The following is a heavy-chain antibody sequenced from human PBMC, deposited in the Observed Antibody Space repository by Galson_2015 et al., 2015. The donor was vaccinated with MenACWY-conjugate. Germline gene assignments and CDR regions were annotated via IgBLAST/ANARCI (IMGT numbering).Heavy chain of an antibody. CDR2: IKSKTDGGTT. CDR3: TTAHPDIVATIYYYYYMDV. J-gene: IGHJ6*03. V-gene: IGHV3-15*07. CDR1: GFTASLYY. D-gene: IGHD5-12*01. Sequence: SLRLSCAASGFTASLYYMNWVRQAPGKGLEWVGRIKSKTDGGTTDYAAPVKGRFTISRDDSKNTLYLQMNSLKTEDTAVYYCTTAHPDIVATIYYYYYMDVWGKGTTVTVSS.